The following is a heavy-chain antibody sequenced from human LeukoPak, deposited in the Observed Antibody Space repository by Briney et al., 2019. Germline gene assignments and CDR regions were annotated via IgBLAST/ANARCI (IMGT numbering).Heavy chain of an antibody. V-gene: IGHV4-31*03. CDR1: GGSISSGGYY. D-gene: IGHD2-15*01. CDR2: IYYSGST. J-gene: IGHJ4*02. CDR3: ARGLTDEGVAVTNFDY. Sequence: PSETLSLTCTVSGGSISSGGYYWSCIRQHPGKGLECIGYIYYSGSTYYNPSLKSRVTISVDTSKDQFSLKLSSVTAADTAVYYCARGLTDEGVAVTNFDYWGQGTLVTVSS.